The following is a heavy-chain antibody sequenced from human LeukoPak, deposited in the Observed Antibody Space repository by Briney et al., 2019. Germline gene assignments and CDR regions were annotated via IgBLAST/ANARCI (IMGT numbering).Heavy chain of an antibody. CDR3: ARGVRWLQLSYFDY. D-gene: IGHD5-24*01. Sequence: SQTLSLTCPVSSGSISSGVYCWSWIRQHPGKGLEWIGYIYYSGSTYYNPSLKSRVTISVDTSKNQFSLKLSSVTAADTAVYYCARGVRWLQLSYFDYWGQGTLVTVSS. J-gene: IGHJ4*02. CDR2: IYYSGST. CDR1: SGSISSGVYC. V-gene: IGHV4-31*03.